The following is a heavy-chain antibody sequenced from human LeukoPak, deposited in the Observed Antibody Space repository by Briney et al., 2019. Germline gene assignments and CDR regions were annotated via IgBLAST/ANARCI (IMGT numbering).Heavy chain of an antibody. V-gene: IGHV3-21*06. J-gene: IGHJ4*02. CDR3: VRDFAFGFCNTTTCRYPFDS. Sequence: PGGSLRLSCAASGFNFRGYNVNWVRQARGKGLEWVSSMSTSSTYIYYADSIKGRFTISRDDARSLLYLQMDSLRAEDTAVYYCVRDFAFGFCNTTTCRYPFDSWGQGTLVTVSS. CDR1: GFNFRGYN. CDR2: MSTSSTYI. D-gene: IGHD3-16*01.